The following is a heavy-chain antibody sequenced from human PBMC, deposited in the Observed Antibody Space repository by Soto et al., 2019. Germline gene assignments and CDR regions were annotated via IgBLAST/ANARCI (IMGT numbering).Heavy chain of an antibody. J-gene: IGHJ4*02. CDR2: SNPNSGGT. CDR3: ARAESEHFRNSYQNDY. D-gene: IGHD5-18*01. CDR1: GYTFTGYY. Sequence: ASVKVSCKASGYTFTGYYMHWVRQAPGQGLEWMGWSNPNSGGTNYAQKFQDRVTMTRDTSISITYMELIRLSSDDTAVYYCARAESEHFRNSYQNDYWGQGTLVTVSS. V-gene: IGHV1-2*02.